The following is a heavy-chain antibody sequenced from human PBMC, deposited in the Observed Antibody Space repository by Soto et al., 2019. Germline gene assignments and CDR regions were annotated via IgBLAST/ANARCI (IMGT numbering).Heavy chain of an antibody. Sequence: SGPKLVNPTQTLTLTCTFSRFSLSTSGMCVSWIRQPPGKAVEWLALIDWDDDKYYSTSLKTRLTISKDTSKNQVVLTMTNMDPVDTATYYCARMALMDPKNGMDVWGQGTTVTV. CDR2: IDWDDDK. CDR3: ARMALMDPKNGMDV. J-gene: IGHJ6*02. CDR1: RFSLSTSGMC. V-gene: IGHV2-70*01.